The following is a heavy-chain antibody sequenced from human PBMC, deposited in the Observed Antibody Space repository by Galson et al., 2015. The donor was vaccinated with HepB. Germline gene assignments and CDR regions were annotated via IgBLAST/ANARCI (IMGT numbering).Heavy chain of an antibody. D-gene: IGHD4-17*01. CDR2: ISSSSSTI. Sequence: SLRLSCAASGFTFSSYSMNWVRQAPGKGLEWVSYISSSSSTIYYADSVKGRFTISRDNAKNSLYLQMNSLRAEDTAVYYCAAFITVTTTLDAFDIWGQGTMVTVSS. CDR1: GFTFSSYS. J-gene: IGHJ3*02. V-gene: IGHV3-48*04. CDR3: AAFITVTTTLDAFDI.